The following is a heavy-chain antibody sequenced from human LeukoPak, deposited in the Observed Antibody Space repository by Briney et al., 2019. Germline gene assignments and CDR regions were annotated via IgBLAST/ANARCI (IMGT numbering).Heavy chain of an antibody. CDR1: GYIFSNYW. D-gene: IGHD2-15*01. CDR2: IYSGDSDA. J-gene: IGHJ4*02. CDR3: ARREASANFDY. Sequence: GGSLKISCKGSGYIFSNYWIGWVRQMPGKGLEWMGIIYSGDSDARYSPSFQGQVTFSVDTSISTVYLQWTYLKASDSAMYYCARREASANFDYWGQGTLVTVSS. V-gene: IGHV5-51*01.